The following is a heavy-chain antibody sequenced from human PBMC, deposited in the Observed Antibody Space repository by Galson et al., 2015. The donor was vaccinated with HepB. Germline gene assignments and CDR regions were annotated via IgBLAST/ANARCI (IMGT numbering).Heavy chain of an antibody. CDR3: ARDRYSSSWYDKGADAFDI. V-gene: IGHV3-21*01. D-gene: IGHD6-13*01. J-gene: IGHJ3*02. CDR1: GFTFSSYS. CDR2: ISSSSSYI. Sequence: SLRLSCAASGFTFSSYSMNWVRQAPGKGLEWVSSISSSSSYIYYADSVKGRFTISRDNAKNSLYLQMNSLRAEDTAVYYCARDRYSSSWYDKGADAFDIWGQGTMVTVSS.